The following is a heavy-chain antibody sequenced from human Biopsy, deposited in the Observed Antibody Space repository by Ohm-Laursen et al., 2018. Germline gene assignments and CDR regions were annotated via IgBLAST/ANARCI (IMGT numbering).Heavy chain of an antibody. Sequence: SLRLFCAASGFTFSDYYMSWIRQAPGKGLEWVSYITSGGSTTDYADSVKGRFTISRDNAKSSLFLQMNSLRAEDTAVYYCARDVEGFYSYAMDVWGQGTTVTVSS. D-gene: IGHD5-24*01. V-gene: IGHV3-11*01. CDR1: GFTFSDYY. CDR2: ITSGGSTT. J-gene: IGHJ6*02. CDR3: ARDVEGFYSYAMDV.